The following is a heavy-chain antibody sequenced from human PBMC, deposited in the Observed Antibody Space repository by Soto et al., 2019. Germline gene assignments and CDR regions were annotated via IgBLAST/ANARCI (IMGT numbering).Heavy chain of an antibody. D-gene: IGHD5-18*01. V-gene: IGHV4-30-4*01. J-gene: IGHJ5*02. CDR1: GGSISSGDYY. Sequence: QVQLQESGPGLVKPSQTLSLTCTVSGGSISSGDYYWSWIRQPPGKGLEWIGYSYYSGSTYCNSALNGPVTVSVDTAKNQFSLKLSSVTAPDTAVYYCARQDTAMVTWFDPWGQGTLVTVSS. CDR3: ARQDTAMVTWFDP. CDR2: SYYSGST.